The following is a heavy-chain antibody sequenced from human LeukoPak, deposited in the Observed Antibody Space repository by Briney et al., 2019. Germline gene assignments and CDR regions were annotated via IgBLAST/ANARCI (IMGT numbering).Heavy chain of an antibody. V-gene: IGHV1-69*13. D-gene: IGHD6-13*01. Sequence: SVKVSCKASGGTFSSYAISWVRQAPGQGLEWMGGIIPIFGTANYAQKFQGRVTITADESTSTAYMELSSLRSEDTAVYYCARDVIGTVISSWYADWGQGTLVTVSS. CDR2: IIPIFGTA. J-gene: IGHJ4*02. CDR3: ARDVIGTVISSWYAD. CDR1: GGTFSSYA.